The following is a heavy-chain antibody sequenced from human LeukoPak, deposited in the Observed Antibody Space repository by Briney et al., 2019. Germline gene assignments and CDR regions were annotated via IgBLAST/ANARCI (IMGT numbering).Heavy chain of an antibody. Sequence: GGSLRLSCAASGFTFSNYWMSWVRQAPGKGLEWVANIKEDGSEKYYVDSVKGRFTISRDNAKNSLYLQMNSLRAEDTAVYYCARDYDFWSGLPLRFDPWGQGTLVTVSS. D-gene: IGHD3-3*01. CDR1: GFTFSNYW. V-gene: IGHV3-7*01. CDR2: IKEDGSEK. CDR3: ARDYDFWSGLPLRFDP. J-gene: IGHJ5*02.